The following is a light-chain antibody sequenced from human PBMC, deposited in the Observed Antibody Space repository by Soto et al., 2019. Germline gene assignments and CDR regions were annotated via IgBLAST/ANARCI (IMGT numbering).Light chain of an antibody. CDR1: QNINNY. CDR2: AAS. J-gene: IGKJ2*01. V-gene: IGKV1-39*01. Sequence: DVQMTQSPSSLSASVGDRVTITCRASQNINNYVNWYQQRPGKAPNLLIYAASSLQSGVPSRFGGSGSGTDFTLTISSLQPEDFATYHCQQSYRTPYTFGQGTKLEI. CDR3: QQSYRTPYT.